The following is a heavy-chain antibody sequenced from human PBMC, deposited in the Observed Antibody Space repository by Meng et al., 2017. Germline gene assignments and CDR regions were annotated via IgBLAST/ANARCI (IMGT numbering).Heavy chain of an antibody. J-gene: IGHJ6*02. Sequence: ASVKVSCKASGYTFTSYAMNWVRQAPGQGLEWMGWINTNTGNPTYAQGFTGRLVFSLDTSVSTAYLQISSLKAEDTDVYYCARVGGSHYYGSGSYLHYYYYYGMDVWGQGTTVTVSS. CDR2: INTNTGNP. D-gene: IGHD3-10*01. CDR3: ARVGGSHYYGSGSYLHYYYYYGMDV. V-gene: IGHV7-4-1*02. CDR1: GYTFTSYA.